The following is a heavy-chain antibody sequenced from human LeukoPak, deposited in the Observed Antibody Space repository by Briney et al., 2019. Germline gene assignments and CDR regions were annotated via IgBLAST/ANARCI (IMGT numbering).Heavy chain of an antibody. CDR1: GFTFSSYS. V-gene: IGHV3-21*01. J-gene: IGHJ4*02. CDR2: ISSSSSYI. D-gene: IGHD4-17*01. CDR3: ARSLGESDY. Sequence: GGSLRLAWAAAGFTFSSYSMNWVRQAPGKGLEWVSSISSSSSYIYYPDSVKGRFTISRDNAKNSLYLQMNSLRAEDTAVYYCARSLGESDYWGQGTLVTVSS.